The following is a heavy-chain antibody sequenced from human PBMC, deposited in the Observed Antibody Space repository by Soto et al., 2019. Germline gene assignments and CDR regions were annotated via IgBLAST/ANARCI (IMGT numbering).Heavy chain of an antibody. CDR2: ISMSGSYK. D-gene: IGHD2-8*01. J-gene: IGHJ4*02. CDR1: DFSLSGFY. V-gene: IGHV3-11*06. Sequence: PGGSLRLSCVGSDFSLSGFYMSWVRQAPGKGLEWLSFISMSGSYKTYAASVEGRFTISRDNVKNILYLQMDSLRVEDTAVYYCASRGRCSNGQCHPFDYWGQGTQVTVSS. CDR3: ASRGRCSNGQCHPFDY.